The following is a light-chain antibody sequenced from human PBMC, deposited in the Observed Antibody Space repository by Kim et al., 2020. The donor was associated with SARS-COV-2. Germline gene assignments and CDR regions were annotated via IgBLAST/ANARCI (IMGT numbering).Light chain of an antibody. V-gene: IGKV1-17*02. CDR1: QGVGND. CDR3: LQHNTYPLT. J-gene: IGKJ1*01. CDR2: GAS. Sequence: ASIRDRVTIPCRATQGVGNDLGSYQQTPLNAPNRLIYGASNLQSGVPSIFSVSASGTEFTLTITNLQPEDFATYYSLQHNTYPLTFGQGTKVDIK.